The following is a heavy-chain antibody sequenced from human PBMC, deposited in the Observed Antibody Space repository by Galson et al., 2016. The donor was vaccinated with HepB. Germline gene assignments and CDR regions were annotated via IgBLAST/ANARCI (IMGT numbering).Heavy chain of an antibody. Sequence: SLRLSCAASGFTFSTYAMSWVRQAPGKGLEWVSSISGSGTTTYHADSVKGRFTISRDNSKNTLYLQLSSLRAEDTAVYYCSKDRADTAMVHYSFDYWGPGTLVTVSS. D-gene: IGHD5-18*01. CDR2: ISGSGTTT. CDR1: GFTFSTYA. V-gene: IGHV3-23*01. CDR3: SKDRADTAMVHYSFDY. J-gene: IGHJ4*01.